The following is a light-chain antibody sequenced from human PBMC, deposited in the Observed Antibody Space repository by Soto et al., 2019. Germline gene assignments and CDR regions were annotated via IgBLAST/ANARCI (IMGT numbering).Light chain of an antibody. Sequence: DIQMTQSPSTLSASIGGRVTITCRASQSISSWLAWYQQKPGKAPKLLIYRASSLQSGVPSRFSGRGSGTDFILTISNLQPDYFATYYCQQYSSSSTFGQGTKVEIK. CDR3: QQYSSSST. J-gene: IGKJ1*01. V-gene: IGKV1-5*03. CDR2: RAS. CDR1: QSISSW.